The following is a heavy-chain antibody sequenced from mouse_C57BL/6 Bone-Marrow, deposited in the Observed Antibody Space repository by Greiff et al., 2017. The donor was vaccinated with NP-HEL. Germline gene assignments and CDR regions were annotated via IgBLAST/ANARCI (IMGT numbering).Heavy chain of an antibody. CDR1: GYAFSSYW. CDR2: IYPGDGDT. V-gene: IGHV1-80*01. J-gene: IGHJ3*01. CDR3: ARRGWAWFAY. Sequence: QVQLKESGAELVKPGASVKISCKASGYAFSSYWMNWVKQRPGKGLEWIGQIYPGDGDTNYNGKFKGKATLTADKSSSTAYMQLSSLTSEDSAVYFCARRGWAWFAYWGQGTLVTVSA.